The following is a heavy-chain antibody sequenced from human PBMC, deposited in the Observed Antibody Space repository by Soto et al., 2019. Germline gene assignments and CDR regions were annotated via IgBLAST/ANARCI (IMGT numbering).Heavy chain of an antibody. V-gene: IGHV1-69*06. D-gene: IGHD2-2*01. CDR1: GGTFGSYA. J-gene: IGHJ6*02. Sequence: SVKVSCKASGGTFGSYAISWVRQAPGQGLEWMGGIIPIFGTANYAQKFQGRVTITADKSTSTAYMELSSLRSEDTAVYYCARGYCSSTSCPPGGMDVWGQGTTVTVSS. CDR3: ARGYCSSTSCPPGGMDV. CDR2: IIPIFGTA.